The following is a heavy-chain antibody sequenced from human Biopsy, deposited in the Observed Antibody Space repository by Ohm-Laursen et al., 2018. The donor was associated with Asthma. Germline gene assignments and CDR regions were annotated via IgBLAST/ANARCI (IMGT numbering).Heavy chain of an antibody. J-gene: IGHJ4*02. CDR2: IYSGGTS. Sequence: SLRLSSAALGFAVSRDHMFWVRQAPGKGLEWGSVIYSGGTSHTADSVKGRFTISRDYSKNTLYLQMHSLRAEDTAVYYCARGDSSNWSHYYFDYWGQGTLVTVSS. CDR3: ARGDSSNWSHYYFDY. V-gene: IGHV3-53*01. CDR1: GFAVSRDH. D-gene: IGHD3-22*01.